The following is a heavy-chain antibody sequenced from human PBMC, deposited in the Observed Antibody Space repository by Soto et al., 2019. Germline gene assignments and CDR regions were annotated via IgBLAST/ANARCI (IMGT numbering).Heavy chain of an antibody. J-gene: IGHJ6*02. CDR2: INTHNGNT. CDR1: GYTFTTYG. D-gene: IGHD3-16*01. CDR3: TREGSAPYYYYGMDA. Sequence: QVQLEQSAPEVKKPGASVKVSCKASGYTFTTYGISWVRQAPGQGLEWLGWINTHNGNTNYAQNLQGRVIMTADTYTSTAYRELRSLRSDDTAIYYCTREGSAPYYYYGMDAWGQGTTVTVSS. V-gene: IGHV1-18*01.